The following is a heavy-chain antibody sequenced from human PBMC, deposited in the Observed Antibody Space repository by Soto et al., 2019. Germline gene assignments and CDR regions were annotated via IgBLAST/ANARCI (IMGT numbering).Heavy chain of an antibody. CDR1: GFTFGDYA. CDR2: IRSKAYGGTT. D-gene: IGHD1-26*01. CDR3: TREKWEPYYYYYGMDV. J-gene: IGHJ6*02. Sequence: PGGSLRLSCTASGFTFGDYAMSWFRQAPGKGLEWVGFIRSKAYGGTTEYAASVKGRFTISRDDSKSIAYLQMNSLKTEDTAVYYCTREKWEPYYYYYGMDVWDQGTTVTVSS. V-gene: IGHV3-49*03.